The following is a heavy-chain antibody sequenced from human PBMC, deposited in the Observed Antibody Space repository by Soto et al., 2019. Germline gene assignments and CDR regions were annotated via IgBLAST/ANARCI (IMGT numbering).Heavy chain of an antibody. V-gene: IGHV1-8*01. J-gene: IGHJ5*02. CDR1: GYAFTSYG. Sequence: VSLKGSCPASGYAFTSYGITWVRPATGQGLVWVGWMYANSGHRGYTQKLQHRVAVARNTSTGKAHMELSSLRSEDTAVYYCARGGSSGWYGRNWFDAGGQGTLVTVYS. CDR3: ARGGSSGWYGRNWFDA. CDR2: MYANSGHR. D-gene: IGHD6-19*01.